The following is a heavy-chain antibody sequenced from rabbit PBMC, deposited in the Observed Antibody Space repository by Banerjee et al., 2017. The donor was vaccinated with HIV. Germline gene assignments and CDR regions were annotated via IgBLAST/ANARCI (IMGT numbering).Heavy chain of an antibody. V-gene: IGHV1S40*01. CDR1: GFSFSSSYW. J-gene: IGHJ4*01. CDR2: IDGGVSGST. CDR3: ARDRDTGYAGYGYGFNL. D-gene: IGHD6-1*01. Sequence: QSLEESGGDLVKPGASLTLTCTASGFSFSSSYWMSWVRQAPGKGLEWIACIDGGVSGSTYYANWAKGRSTISKTSSTTVTLQMTSLTAADTATYFCARDRDTGYAGYGYGFNLWGQGTLVTVS.